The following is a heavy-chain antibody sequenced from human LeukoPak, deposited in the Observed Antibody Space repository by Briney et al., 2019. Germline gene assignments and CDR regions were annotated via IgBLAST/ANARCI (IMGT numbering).Heavy chain of an antibody. V-gene: IGHV5-51*01. CDR2: IYPGDSDT. Sequence: GESLKISCKVSGYSFTNYWIAWVRRMPGKGLEWMGIIYPGDSDTRYSPSFQGQVTMSADKSISTAYLHWSSLKASGTAMYYCARRSILAAGIGIDYWGQGTLVTVSS. CDR1: GYSFTNYW. J-gene: IGHJ4*02. CDR3: ARRSILAAGIGIDY. D-gene: IGHD6-13*01.